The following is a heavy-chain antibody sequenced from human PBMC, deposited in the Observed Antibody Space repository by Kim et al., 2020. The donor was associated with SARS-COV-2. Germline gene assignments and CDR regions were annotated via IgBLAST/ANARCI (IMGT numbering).Heavy chain of an antibody. CDR2: INHSGST. J-gene: IGHJ6*03. V-gene: IGHV4-34*01. D-gene: IGHD1-26*01. Sequence: SETLSLTCAVYGGSFSGYYWSWIRQPPGKGLEWIGEINHSGSTNYNPSLKSRVTISVDTSKNQFSLKLSSVTAADTAVYYCARASGGGAKGYYYMDVWGKGTTVTVSS. CDR1: GGSFSGYY. CDR3: ARASGGGAKGYYYMDV.